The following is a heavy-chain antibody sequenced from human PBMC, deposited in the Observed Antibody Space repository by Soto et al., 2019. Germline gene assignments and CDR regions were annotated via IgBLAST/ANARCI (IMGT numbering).Heavy chain of an antibody. V-gene: IGHV5-51*01. CDR3: VGQDGFGLYYFDY. CDR1: GYSFTAYW. Sequence: GESLKISCKASGYSFTAYWIAWVRQMPGKGLEWMGIIYPGDSDIRYSPSFQGQVTISADKSINTAYLQWSSLKASDTAMYYCVGQDGFGLYYFDYWGQGTLVTVSS. D-gene: IGHD3-10*01. CDR2: IYPGDSDI. J-gene: IGHJ4*02.